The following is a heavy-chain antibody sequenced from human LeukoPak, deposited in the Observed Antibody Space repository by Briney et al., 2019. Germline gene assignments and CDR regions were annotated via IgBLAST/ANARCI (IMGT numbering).Heavy chain of an antibody. V-gene: IGHV4-4*09. Sequence: PSETLSLTCTVSGGSISSYYWSWIRQPPGKGLEWIGYIYTSGSINYNPSLKSRVTISVDTSKNQFSLKLSSVTAADTAVYYCARRGHWGGFDYWGQGTLVTVSS. CDR3: ARRGHWGGFDY. D-gene: IGHD3-10*01. CDR1: GGSISSYY. J-gene: IGHJ4*02. CDR2: IYTSGSI.